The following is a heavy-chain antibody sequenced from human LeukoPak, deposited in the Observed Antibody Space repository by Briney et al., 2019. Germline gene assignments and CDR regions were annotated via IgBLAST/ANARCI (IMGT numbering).Heavy chain of an antibody. Sequence: GGSLRLSCAASGLTVSSYMSWVRQAPGKGLEWVSVIYSGGSIYYADSVKGRFTISRDKSKNTLYLQMNSLRAEDTAVYYCARDRKLLWYFDLWGRGTLVTVSS. V-gene: IGHV3-66*01. D-gene: IGHD2-21*02. CDR3: ARDRKLLWYFDL. CDR2: IYSGGSI. CDR1: GLTVSSY. J-gene: IGHJ2*01.